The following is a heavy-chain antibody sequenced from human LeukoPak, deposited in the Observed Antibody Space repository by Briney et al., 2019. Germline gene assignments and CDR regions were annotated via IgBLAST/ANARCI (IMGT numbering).Heavy chain of an antibody. Sequence: PGGSLRLSCAASGFTFSDLWMGWVRQAPGKGLEWVANINQGGSESYYVDSVKGRFIISRDNAKKSLFLQMNSLRAEDTAVYYCTKGRSNHYWGQGTLVTVST. V-gene: IGHV3-7*01. CDR1: GFTFSDLW. CDR2: INQGGSES. D-gene: IGHD4-11*01. CDR3: TKGRSNHY. J-gene: IGHJ4*02.